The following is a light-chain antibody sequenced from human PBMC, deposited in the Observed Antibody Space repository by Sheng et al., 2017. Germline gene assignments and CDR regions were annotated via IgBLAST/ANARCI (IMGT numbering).Light chain of an antibody. V-gene: IGKV1-5*03. CDR2: KAS. Sequence: DIQMTQSPSTLSASVGDRVTITCRASQSISSWLAWYQQKPGKAPKLLIYKASSLESGVPSRFSGSGSGTEFTLTISSLQPDDFATYYCQQYNRRNTFGQGTKLEI. CDR3: QQYNRRNT. CDR1: QSISSW. J-gene: IGKJ2*01.